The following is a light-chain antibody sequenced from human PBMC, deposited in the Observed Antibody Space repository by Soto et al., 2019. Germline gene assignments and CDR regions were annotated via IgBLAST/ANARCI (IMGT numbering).Light chain of an antibody. V-gene: IGKV1-27*01. CDR1: QDIGKS. J-gene: IGKJ1*01. Sequence: DIQMTQSPSSLSASVGDRLTITCRASQDIGKSLAWYQQRPGKVPKPLIYAASTLHSGVPSRFSGGGSGTHFPLPISNLQPEDVATYYCQRYVTAPETFGQGTKVEIK. CDR3: QRYVTAPET. CDR2: AAS.